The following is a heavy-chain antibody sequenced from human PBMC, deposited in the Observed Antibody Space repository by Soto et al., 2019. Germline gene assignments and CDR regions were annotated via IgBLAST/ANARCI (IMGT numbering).Heavy chain of an antibody. CDR3: ARQRSHSSSWSDAFDI. J-gene: IGHJ3*02. Sequence: QVQLVQSGAEVKKPGASVKVSSKASGYTFTTYEINWVRQATGQGLEWMGWMNTNSGNTGYAQKFQDRVTRTRNTSISTPYMRLSSLRSEDTDVYYCARQRSHSSSWSDAFDIWAQGAMVTVCS. CDR2: MNTNSGNT. V-gene: IGHV1-8*01. CDR1: GYTFTTYE. D-gene: IGHD6-13*01.